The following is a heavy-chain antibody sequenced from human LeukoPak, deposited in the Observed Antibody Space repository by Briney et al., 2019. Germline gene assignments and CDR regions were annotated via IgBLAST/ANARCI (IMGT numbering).Heavy chain of an antibody. J-gene: IGHJ4*02. CDR2: TYYRSKWYN. V-gene: IGHV6-1*01. D-gene: IGHD3-10*01. Sequence: SQALSLTCAISGDSASSNSAAWNWTRQSPSRGLEWLGRTYYRSKWYNDYAVSVKSRITINPDTSKNQFSLQLNSVTPEDTAVYYCARDVMVRGVSFDYWGQGTLVTVSS. CDR3: ARDVMVRGVSFDY. CDR1: GDSASSNSAA.